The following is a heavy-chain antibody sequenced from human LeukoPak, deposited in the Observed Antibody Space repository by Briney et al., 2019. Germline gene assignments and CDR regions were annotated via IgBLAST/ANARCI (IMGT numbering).Heavy chain of an antibody. J-gene: IGHJ4*02. D-gene: IGHD3-22*01. V-gene: IGHV4-34*01. CDR2: INHSGST. CDR3: ARAKDNYYDSSGPFDY. CDR1: GGSFSGYY. Sequence: PETLSLTCAVYGGSFSGYYWSWIRQPPGKGLEWIGEINHSGSTNYNPSLKSRVTISVDTSKNQFSLKLSSVTAADTAVYYCARAKDNYYDSSGPFDYWGQGTLVTVSS.